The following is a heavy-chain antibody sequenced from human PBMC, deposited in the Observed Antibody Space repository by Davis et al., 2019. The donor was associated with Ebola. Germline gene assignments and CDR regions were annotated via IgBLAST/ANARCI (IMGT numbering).Heavy chain of an antibody. Sequence: GGSLRLSCAASGFTFSDYYMSWIRQAPGKGLEWVSYISSSGSTIYYADSVKGRFTISRDNAKNSLYLQMNSLRAGDTAVYYCARGQLRFLEWLFSGYGMDVWGQGTTVTVSS. CDR3: ARGQLRFLEWLFSGYGMDV. V-gene: IGHV3-11*04. CDR1: GFTFSDYY. CDR2: ISSSGSTI. J-gene: IGHJ6*02. D-gene: IGHD3-3*01.